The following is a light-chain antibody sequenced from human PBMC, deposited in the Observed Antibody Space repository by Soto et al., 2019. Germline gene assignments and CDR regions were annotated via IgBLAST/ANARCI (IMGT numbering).Light chain of an antibody. Sequence: DIQLTQSPSFLSASVGDRVTITCRASQGLSSDLAWYQQKPGKAPKLLIYAASTLQSGVPSRFSDSGSGTEFTLTLSSLQPEDFANYYCQQLNSYPITFGQGTRLEIK. CDR3: QQLNSYPIT. CDR1: QGLSSD. J-gene: IGKJ5*01. V-gene: IGKV1-9*01. CDR2: AAS.